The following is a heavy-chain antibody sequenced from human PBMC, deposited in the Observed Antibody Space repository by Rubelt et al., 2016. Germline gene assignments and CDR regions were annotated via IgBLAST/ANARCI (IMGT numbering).Heavy chain of an antibody. CDR3: ARPLATGFLISVMDV. D-gene: IGHD3-3*01. Sequence: QVQLVESGGGVVQPGRSLRLSCAASGFTFSSYAMHWVRQAPGKGLEWVAVISYDGSNKYYADSVKGRFTISRDNSKNTLYLQMNSLRAEDTAVYDCARPLATGFLISVMDVWGQGTTVTVSS. CDR2: ISYDGSNK. J-gene: IGHJ6*02. CDR1: GFTFSSYA. V-gene: IGHV3-30*04.